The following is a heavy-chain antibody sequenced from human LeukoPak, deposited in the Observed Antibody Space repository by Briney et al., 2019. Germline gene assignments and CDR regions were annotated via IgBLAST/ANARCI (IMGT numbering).Heavy chain of an antibody. Sequence: GGSLRLSCAASGFTFSSYWMSWVRQAPGKGLEWVANIKQDGSEKYYVDSVKGRFTISRDNAKNSLYLQMNSLRAEDTAVYYCARDQFTLWFGKSTPYFDYWGQGTLVTVSS. V-gene: IGHV3-7*01. CDR1: GFTFSSYW. CDR3: ARDQFTLWFGKSTPYFDY. CDR2: IKQDGSEK. D-gene: IGHD3-10*01. J-gene: IGHJ4*02.